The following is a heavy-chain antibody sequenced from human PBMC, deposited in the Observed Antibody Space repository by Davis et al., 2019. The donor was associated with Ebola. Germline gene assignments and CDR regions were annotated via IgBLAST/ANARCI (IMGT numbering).Heavy chain of an antibody. J-gene: IGHJ3*01. CDR1: GGSISTYY. V-gene: IGHV4-59*01. D-gene: IGHD5-24*01. CDR3: ARLGEGDGYNGAFDV. CDR2: IYYSGST. Sequence: PSETLSLTCTVSGGSISTYYWNWIRQPPGKGLEWIGYIYYSGSTNYNPSLKSRITISVDTSKNQFSLRLSSVTAADTAMYYCARLGEGDGYNGAFDVWGQGTMVTVSS.